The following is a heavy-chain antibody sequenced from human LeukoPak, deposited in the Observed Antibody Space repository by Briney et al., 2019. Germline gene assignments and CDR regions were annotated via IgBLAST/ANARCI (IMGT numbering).Heavy chain of an antibody. J-gene: IGHJ6*02. CDR1: GFTFSSYG. CDR3: ARVGQLAPYGMDV. CDR2: IYYSGST. V-gene: IGHV4-59*01. Sequence: GSLRLSCAASGFTFSSYGMSWIRQPPGKGLEWIGYIYYSGSTNYNPSLKSRVTISVDTSKNQFSLKLSSVTAADTAVYYCARVGQLAPYGMDVWGQGTTVTVSS. D-gene: IGHD6-13*01.